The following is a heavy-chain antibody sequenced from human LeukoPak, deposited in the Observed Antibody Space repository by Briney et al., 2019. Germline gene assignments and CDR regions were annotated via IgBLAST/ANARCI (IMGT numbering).Heavy chain of an antibody. J-gene: IGHJ4*02. CDR3: ARGEYYYDSSGYYRSDYFDY. V-gene: IGHV1-69*01. Sequence: SVKVSCTASGGTFSSYAISWVRQAPGQGLEWMGGIIPIFGTANYAQKFQGRVTITADESTSTAYMELSSLRSEDTAVYYCARGEYYYDSSGYYRSDYFDYWGQGTLVTVSS. CDR2: IIPIFGTA. D-gene: IGHD3-22*01. CDR1: GGTFSSYA.